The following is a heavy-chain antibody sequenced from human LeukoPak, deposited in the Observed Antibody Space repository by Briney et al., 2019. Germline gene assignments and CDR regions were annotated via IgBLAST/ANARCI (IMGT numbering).Heavy chain of an antibody. CDR1: GCTFSDYG. V-gene: IGHV3-49*03. CDR3: GRGLTLAGDKYYFDH. D-gene: IGHD3-9*01. CDR2: TRSKIYGGAE. Sequence: GRSLRLSCTITGCTFSDYGLTWIRQAPGRGLEWVGFTRSKIYGGAEEYGASVKGRFTVSRDDSKGIAYLQMNSLNIEDTAVYFCGRGLTLAGDKYYFDHWGQGVLVTVSS. J-gene: IGHJ4*02.